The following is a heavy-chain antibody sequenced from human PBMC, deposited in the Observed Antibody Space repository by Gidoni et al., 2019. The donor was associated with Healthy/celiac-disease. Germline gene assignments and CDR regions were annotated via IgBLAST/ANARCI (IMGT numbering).Heavy chain of an antibody. D-gene: IGHD3-22*01. V-gene: IGHV3-33*01. Sequence: QVPLVESGGDVVQPGRSLRLSCAASGFTFGSYGMHWVRQAPGKGLEWVAVIWYDGSNKYYADSVKGRFTISRDNSKNTLSLQMNSLRAEDTAVYYCARDFVETGTHYYDSSGSPGYWGQGTLVTVSS. J-gene: IGHJ4*02. CDR2: IWYDGSNK. CDR3: ARDFVETGTHYYDSSGSPGY. CDR1: GFTFGSYG.